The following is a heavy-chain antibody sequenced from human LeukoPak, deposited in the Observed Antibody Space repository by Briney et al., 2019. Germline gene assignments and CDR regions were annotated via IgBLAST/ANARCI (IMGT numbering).Heavy chain of an antibody. D-gene: IGHD3-3*01. V-gene: IGHV1-2*02. J-gene: IGHJ4*02. CDR1: GNTFTGYY. CDR3: ASCRDIFGPAGDY. Sequence: ASVKVSCKASGNTFTGYYMHWVRQAPGQGLEWMGWINPNSGGTNYAQKFQGRVTMTRDTSISTAYMELSRLRSDDTAVYYCASCRDIFGPAGDYWGQGTLVTVSS. CDR2: INPNSGGT.